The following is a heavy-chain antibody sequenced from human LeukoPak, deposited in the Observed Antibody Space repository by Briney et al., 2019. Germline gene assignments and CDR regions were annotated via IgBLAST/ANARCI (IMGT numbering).Heavy chain of an antibody. CDR1: GFTFSSYS. D-gene: IGHD2-15*01. Sequence: PGGSLRLSCAASGFTFSSYSMNWVRQAPGKGLEWVSYISSSSSTIYYADSVKGRFTISRDNAKNSLYLQMNSLRAEDTAVYYCARSPLGYCSGGSCYAFDIWGQGTMVTVSS. CDR3: ARSPLGYCSGGSCYAFDI. J-gene: IGHJ3*02. V-gene: IGHV3-48*04. CDR2: ISSSSSTI.